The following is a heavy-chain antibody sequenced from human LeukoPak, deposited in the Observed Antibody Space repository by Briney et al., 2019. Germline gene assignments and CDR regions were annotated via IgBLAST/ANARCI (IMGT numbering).Heavy chain of an antibody. Sequence: ASVKVSCKVSGYTLTVLSMHWVRQAPGKGLEWMGGFDPEDGETIYAQKFQGRVTMTEDTSTDTAYMELSSLRSEDTAVYYCATTPRIAARYGDYWGQGTLVTVSS. D-gene: IGHD6-6*01. J-gene: IGHJ4*02. CDR2: FDPEDGET. CDR1: GYTLTVLS. V-gene: IGHV1-24*01. CDR3: ATTPRIAARYGDY.